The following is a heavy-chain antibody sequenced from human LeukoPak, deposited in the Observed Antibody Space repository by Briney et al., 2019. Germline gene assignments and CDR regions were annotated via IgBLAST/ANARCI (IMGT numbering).Heavy chain of an antibody. CDR1: GYTFTTYW. D-gene: IGHD2-8*02. Sequence: GESPKISCQGSGYTFTTYWIVWVRQMPGKGLEWMGLIYPGDSDTRYSPSFQGQVTISADKSINTAYLQWGSLKASDTAMYYCASLLLGYCTGTTCPFDYWGQGTLVTVSS. CDR3: ASLLLGYCTGTTCPFDY. CDR2: IYPGDSDT. J-gene: IGHJ4*02. V-gene: IGHV5-51*01.